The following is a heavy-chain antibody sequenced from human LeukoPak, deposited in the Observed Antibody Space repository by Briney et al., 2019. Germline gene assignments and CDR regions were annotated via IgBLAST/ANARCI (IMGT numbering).Heavy chain of an antibody. D-gene: IGHD6-13*01. CDR1: GGSITSGDSF. Sequence: SETLSLTCTIAGGSITSGDSFWTWIRHHPEKGLEWIGYISYSGSPYYNPSLQTRVTISSDMSKNQFSLNLASVTAADTAVYYCATDHLAVAGCNWFDPWGQGILVTVSS. V-gene: IGHV4-31*03. CDR3: ATDHLAVAGCNWFDP. J-gene: IGHJ5*02. CDR2: ISYSGSP.